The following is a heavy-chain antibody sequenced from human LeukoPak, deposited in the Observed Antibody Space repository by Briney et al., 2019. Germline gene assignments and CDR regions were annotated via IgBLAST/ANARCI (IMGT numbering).Heavy chain of an antibody. CDR3: AKGRVVAGSKSLTYHWFDP. Sequence: ASVKVSCKASGYAFTGYYIHWVRQAPGQGLEWMGWINPNSGGTKYAQKFQGKVTMTRDTSITTAYMGLSRLRSDDTAVYYCAKGRVVAGSKSLTYHWFDPWGQGTLVTVSS. CDR1: GYAFTGYY. J-gene: IGHJ5*02. CDR2: INPNSGGT. V-gene: IGHV1-2*02. D-gene: IGHD6-19*01.